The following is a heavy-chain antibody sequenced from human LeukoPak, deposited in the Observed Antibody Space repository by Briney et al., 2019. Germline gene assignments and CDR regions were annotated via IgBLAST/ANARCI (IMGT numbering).Heavy chain of an antibody. CDR3: ARDLDTAMAYFGY. CDR2: ISSSSSYI. J-gene: IGHJ4*02. Sequence: GGSPRLSCAASGFTFSSYSMNWVRQAPGKGLEWVSSISSSSSYIYYADSVKGRFTISRDNAKNSLYLQMNSLRAEGTAVYYCARDLDTAMAYFGYWGQGTLVTVSS. V-gene: IGHV3-21*01. CDR1: GFTFSSYS. D-gene: IGHD5-18*01.